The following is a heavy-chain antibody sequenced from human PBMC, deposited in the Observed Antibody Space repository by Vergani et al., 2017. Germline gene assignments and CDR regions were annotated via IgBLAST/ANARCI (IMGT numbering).Heavy chain of an antibody. J-gene: IGHJ4*02. Sequence: EVQLVESGGGLIQPGGSLRLSCAASGFTVSSNYMSWVRQAPGKGLEGVSVIYSGGSTYYADSVKGRFTISRDNSKNTLYLQMNSLRAEDTAVYYCARDSPYYYDSSGPSVWGQGTLVTVSS. CDR3: ARDSPYYYDSSGPSV. CDR2: IYSGGST. CDR1: GFTVSSNY. D-gene: IGHD3-22*01. V-gene: IGHV3-53*01.